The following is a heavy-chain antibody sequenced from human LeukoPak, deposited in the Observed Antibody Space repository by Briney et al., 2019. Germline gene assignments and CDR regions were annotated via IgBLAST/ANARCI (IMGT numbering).Heavy chain of an antibody. V-gene: IGHV3-66*01. Sequence: GGSLRLSCAASGFSVSSNYMSWVRQAPGKGLEWVSTIYSGESAYYADSVKGRFTISRDNSKNALVLQMNSLTAADTAVYYCARGGGSGYCSSSNCYEGFDYWGQGTLVTVSS. D-gene: IGHD2-2*01. J-gene: IGHJ4*02. CDR1: GFSVSSNY. CDR2: IYSGESA. CDR3: ARGGGSGYCSSSNCYEGFDY.